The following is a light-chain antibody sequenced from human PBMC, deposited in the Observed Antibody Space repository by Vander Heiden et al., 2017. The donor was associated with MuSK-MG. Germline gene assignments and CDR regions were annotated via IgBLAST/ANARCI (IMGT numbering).Light chain of an antibody. Sequence: SYALTQPPSVSVSPGQTATITCAGDALPKQYAYWYQQKPGQAPVTIIYKDNERPSGIPERFSGSTSGGTTVTLTISGVQAEDEADYYCQSSDNSGTYVVFGGGTKLTVL. CDR3: QSSDNSGTYVV. V-gene: IGLV3-25*03. CDR1: ALPKQY. CDR2: KDN. J-gene: IGLJ3*02.